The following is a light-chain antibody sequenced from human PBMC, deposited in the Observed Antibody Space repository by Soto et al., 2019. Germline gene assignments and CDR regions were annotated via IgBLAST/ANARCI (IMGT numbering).Light chain of an antibody. Sequence: QSVLTQPPSVSGPPGQRVTISCTGSSFNIGAGYDVHWYQQLPGTAPKLLIYNNINRPSGVPDRFSGSKSGTSASLAITGLQPEDEADYYCQSYDTMLSGPGVFGGGTKVTV. CDR2: NNI. J-gene: IGLJ2*01. CDR3: QSYDTMLSGPGV. CDR1: SFNIGAGYD. V-gene: IGLV1-40*01.